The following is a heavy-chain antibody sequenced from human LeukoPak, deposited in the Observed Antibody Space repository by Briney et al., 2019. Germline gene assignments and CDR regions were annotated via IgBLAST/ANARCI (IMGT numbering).Heavy chain of an antibody. J-gene: IGHJ1*01. V-gene: IGHV1-69*13. CDR2: IIPIFGTA. CDR3: ARADFTGYSSSPPAEYFQH. CDR1: GGTFSSYA. Sequence: ASVKVSCKASGGTFSSYAISWVRQAPGQGLEWMGGIIPIFGTANYAQKFQGRVTITADESTSIAYMELSSLRSEDTAVYYCARADFTGYSSSPPAEYFQHWGQGTLVTVSS. D-gene: IGHD6-13*01.